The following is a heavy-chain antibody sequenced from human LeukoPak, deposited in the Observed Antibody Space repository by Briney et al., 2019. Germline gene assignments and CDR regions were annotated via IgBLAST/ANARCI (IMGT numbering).Heavy chain of an antibody. V-gene: IGHV4-34*01. CDR2: INHSGST. CDR1: GGSFSGYY. CDR3: ARQDYGGNSDQFDY. D-gene: IGHD4-23*01. Sequence: SETLSLTCAVYGGSFSGYYWSWIRQPPGKGLEWIGEINHSGSTNYNPSLKSRVTISVDTSKNQFSLKLSSVTAADTAVYYCARQDYGGNSDQFDYWGQGTLVTVSS. J-gene: IGHJ4*02.